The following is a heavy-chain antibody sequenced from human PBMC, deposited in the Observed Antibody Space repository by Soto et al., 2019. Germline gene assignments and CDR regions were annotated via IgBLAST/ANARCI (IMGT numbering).Heavy chain of an antibody. CDR1: GYTFTSYG. V-gene: IGHV1-18*01. CDR3: ARDPPYCSGGSCHDGFAY. D-gene: IGHD2-15*01. Sequence: ASVKVSCKASGYTFTSYGISWVRQAPGQGLEWMGWISAYNGNTNYAQKLQGRVTMTTDTSTSTVYMELRSLRSDDTAVFYCARDPPYCSGGSCHDGFAYCGQGTLVTVSS. CDR2: ISAYNGNT. J-gene: IGHJ4*02.